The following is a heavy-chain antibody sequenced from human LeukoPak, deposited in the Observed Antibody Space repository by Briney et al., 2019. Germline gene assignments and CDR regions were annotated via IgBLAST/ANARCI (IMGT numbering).Heavy chain of an antibody. D-gene: IGHD6-19*01. J-gene: IGHJ4*02. CDR1: GFTFSDYY. V-gene: IGHV3-11*05. CDR3: AIVSQWLVPY. CDR2: ISSTSSYI. Sequence: PGGSLRLSCAASGFTFSDYYMSWIRQAPGKGLEWVSYISSTSSYINYADSVKGRFTISRDNAKNSLFLQMNSLRAEDTAVYYCAIVSQWLVPYWGQGTLVTVSS.